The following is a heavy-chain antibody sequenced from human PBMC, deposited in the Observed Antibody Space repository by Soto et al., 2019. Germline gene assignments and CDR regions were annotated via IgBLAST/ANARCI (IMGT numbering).Heavy chain of an antibody. V-gene: IGHV1-3*01. J-gene: IGHJ4*02. CDR1: GYTFTSYA. CDR3: ARGGVYSFGEAY. D-gene: IGHD2-8*02. CDR2: INAGNGNT. Sequence: ASVKVSCKASGYTFTSYAMHWVRQAPGRRLEWMGWINAGNGNTKYSQKFQGRVTITRDTSASTAYMELSSLRSEDTAVYYCARGGVYSFGEAYGGQGPWVPVS.